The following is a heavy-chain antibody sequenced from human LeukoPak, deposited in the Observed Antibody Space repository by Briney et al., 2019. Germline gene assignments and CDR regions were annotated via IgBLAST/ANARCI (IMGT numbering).Heavy chain of an antibody. J-gene: IGHJ6*02. CDR1: GGSITSGGYY. Sequence: SQTLSLTCTVSGGSITSGGYYWSWIRQHPGKGLEWIGDISYRGTTYYNPSLKSRVSTSVDPSKNQFSLRLRSVTAADTAVYYCARAVAHYYYGMDVWGQGTTVTVSS. V-gene: IGHV4-31*03. CDR2: ISYRGTT. CDR3: ARAVAHYYYGMDV. D-gene: IGHD6-19*01.